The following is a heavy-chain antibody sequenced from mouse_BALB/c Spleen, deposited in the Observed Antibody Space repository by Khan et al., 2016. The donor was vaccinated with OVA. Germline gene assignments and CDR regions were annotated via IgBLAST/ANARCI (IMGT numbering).Heavy chain of an antibody. CDR1: GFSLTSYG. D-gene: IGHD1-1*01. CDR2: IWSGGST. CDR3: ARRCYYYGRGAWFPY. J-gene: IGHJ3*01. Sequence: QVQLKQSGPGLVQPSQSLSITCTVSGFSLTSYGVHWVRQSPGKGLEWLGVIWSGGSTDYNAAFISRLSISKDNSKSHVFFKMNSLQANDTAVDYCARRCYYYGRGAWFPYWGQGTLVTVSA. V-gene: IGHV2-2*02.